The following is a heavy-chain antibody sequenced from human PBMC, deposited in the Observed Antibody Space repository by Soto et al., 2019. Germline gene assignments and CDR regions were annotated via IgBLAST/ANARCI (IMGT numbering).Heavy chain of an antibody. D-gene: IGHD3-3*01. CDR1: GFTFSRYW. CDR2: IKQDGSEK. J-gene: IGHJ3*02. Sequence: GGSLRLSCAASGFTFSRYWMTWVRQTPGKGQDWVANIKQDGSEKYYVDSVKGRFTISRDNAKNSLNLQMNSLRAEDTAVYYCARDRGDYDFWSGYSSALDIWGQGTMVTVSS. V-gene: IGHV3-7*05. CDR3: ARDRGDYDFWSGYSSALDI.